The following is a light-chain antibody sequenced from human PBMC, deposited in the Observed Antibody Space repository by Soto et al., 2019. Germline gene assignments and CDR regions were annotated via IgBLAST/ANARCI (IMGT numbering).Light chain of an antibody. CDR3: QQYYSTWIT. V-gene: IGKV4-1*01. CDR2: WAS. CDR1: QSVLYSSNNKNY. J-gene: IGKJ3*01. Sequence: DIVMTQSPDSLAVSLGERATINCKSSQSVLYSSNNKNYLAWYQQKPGQPPKLLIYWASTRESGVPDRFSGSGSGTDFALTISSVQAEDVAVYYCQQYYSTWITFGPGTKVDIK.